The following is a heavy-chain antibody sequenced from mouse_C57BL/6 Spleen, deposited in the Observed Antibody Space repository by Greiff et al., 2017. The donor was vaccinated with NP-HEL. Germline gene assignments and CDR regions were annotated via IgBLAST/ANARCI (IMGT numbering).Heavy chain of an antibody. CDR1: GYTFTSYW. Sequence: QVQLQQPGAELVKPGASVKLSCKASGYTFTSYWMQWVKQRPGQGLEWIGEIDPSDSYTNYNQKFKGKATLTVDTSSSTAYMQLSSLTSEDSAVYYCARVGENYYGYFDYWGQGTTLTVSS. J-gene: IGHJ2*01. CDR3: ARVGENYYGYFDY. V-gene: IGHV1-50*01. CDR2: IDPSDSYT. D-gene: IGHD1-1*01.